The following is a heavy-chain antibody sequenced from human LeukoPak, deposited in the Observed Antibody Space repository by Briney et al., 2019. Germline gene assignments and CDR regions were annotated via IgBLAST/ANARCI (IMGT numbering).Heavy chain of an antibody. CDR1: GGSISSYY. CDR2: IYYSGST. V-gene: IGHV4-59*01. CDR3: ARGDDYSSSSWFDP. Sequence: SETLSLTCTVSGGSISSYYWRWTRQPPGKGLEWIGYIYYSGSTNYNPSLKSRVTISVDTSKNQFSLKLSSVTAADTAVYYCARGDDYSSSSWFDPWGQGTLVTVSS. J-gene: IGHJ5*02. D-gene: IGHD6-6*01.